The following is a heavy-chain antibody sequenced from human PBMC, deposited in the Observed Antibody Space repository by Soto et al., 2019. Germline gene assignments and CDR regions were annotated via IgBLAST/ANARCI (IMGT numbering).Heavy chain of an antibody. V-gene: IGHV1-69*06. CDR1: GGTFSNYV. D-gene: IGHD2-21*02. CDR2: IIPISGAA. CDR3: ARAPIRPYCGGDCYWADAFDI. Sequence: ASVKVSRKASGGTFSNYVVNWVRQAPGQGLEWMGRIIPISGAANYAQKFQGRVTITADKSTSTSYMELSSLRSEDTAVYYCARAPIRPYCGGDCYWADAFDIWGQGTMVTVSS. J-gene: IGHJ3*02.